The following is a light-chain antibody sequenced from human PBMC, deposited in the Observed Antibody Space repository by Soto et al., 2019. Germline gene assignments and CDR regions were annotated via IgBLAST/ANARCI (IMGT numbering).Light chain of an antibody. V-gene: IGLV2-14*01. CDR3: LSYASINTYV. CDR1: SSDGGGYDY. CDR2: DVT. Sequence: QSALTQPASVSGSPGQAITSSCTGTSSDGGGYDYVSWYQQHPGKAPKLMIYDVTNRPSGVSNRFSGSKSGNTASLTISGLQAEDEADYYCLSYASINTYVFGTGTKLTVL. J-gene: IGLJ1*01.